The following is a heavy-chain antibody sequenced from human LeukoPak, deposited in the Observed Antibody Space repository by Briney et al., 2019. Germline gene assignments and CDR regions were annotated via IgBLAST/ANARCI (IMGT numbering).Heavy chain of an antibody. V-gene: IGHV4-59*01. CDR2: IYYSGST. CDR3: ARESPGPIVGATIFDY. CDR1: GGSISSYY. Sequence: SETLSLTCTVSGGSISSYYWGWIRQPPGKGLEWIGYIYYSGSTNYNPSLKNRVTISVDTSKNQFSLKLSSVTAADTAVYYCARESPGPIVGATIFDYWGQGTLVTVSS. J-gene: IGHJ4*02. D-gene: IGHD1-26*01.